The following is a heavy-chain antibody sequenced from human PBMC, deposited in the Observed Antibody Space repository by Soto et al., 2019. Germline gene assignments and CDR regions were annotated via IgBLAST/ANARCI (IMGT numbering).Heavy chain of an antibody. V-gene: IGHV4-59*01. D-gene: IGHD3-10*01. CDR3: ARDASSGGMDV. J-gene: IGHJ6*02. Sequence: QVQLQESGPGLLKPSETLSLTCTVSGGSIINYYWSWVRQSPGKGLEWIAYISYTGSTNYNPSLKSRVTLSVDTSKNQCSLNLSSVTAADSAVYYCARDASSGGMDVWGQGTTVTVSS. CDR1: GGSIINYY. CDR2: ISYTGST.